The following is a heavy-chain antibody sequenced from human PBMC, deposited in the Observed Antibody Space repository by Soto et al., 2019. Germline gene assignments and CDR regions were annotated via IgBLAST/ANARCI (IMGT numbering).Heavy chain of an antibody. CDR2: ISAYNGNT. CDR1: GYTFTSYG. J-gene: IGHJ5*02. V-gene: IGHV1-18*01. CDR3: ARGLRFLEWFPNPNWFDP. D-gene: IGHD3-3*01. Sequence: ASVKVSCKASGYTFTSYGISWVRQAPGQGLEWMGWISAYNGNTNYAQKLQGRVTMTTDTSTSTAYMELRSLRSDDTAVYYCARGLRFLEWFPNPNWFDPWGQGTLVPVSS.